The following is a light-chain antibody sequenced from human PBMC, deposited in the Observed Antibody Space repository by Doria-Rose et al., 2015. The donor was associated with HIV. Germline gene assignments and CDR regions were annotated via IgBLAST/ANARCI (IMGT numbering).Light chain of an antibody. Sequence: SGSPGQSITISCTGTSGDVGGYNFVSWYQQHPGKAPKLMIYEVGYRPSGVSNRFSGSKSGSTASLTISGLQAEDEADYYCSSYTSSSTYVVFGGGTKLTVL. V-gene: IGLV2-14*01. CDR2: EVG. CDR3: SSYTSSSTYVV. CDR1: SGDVGGYNF. J-gene: IGLJ2*01.